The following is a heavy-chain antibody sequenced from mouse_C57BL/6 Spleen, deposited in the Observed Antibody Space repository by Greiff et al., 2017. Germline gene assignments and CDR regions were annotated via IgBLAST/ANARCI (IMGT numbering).Heavy chain of an antibody. J-gene: IGHJ1*03. CDR2: IDPNSGGT. CDR1: GYTFTSYW. CDR3: GGQEVYDYDLLGYFDV. V-gene: IGHV1-72*01. D-gene: IGHD2-4*01. Sequence: QVQLQQPGAELVKPGASVKLSCKASGYTFTSYWMHWVKQRPGRGLEWIGRIDPNSGGTKYNEKFKSKATLTVDKPSSTAYMQRSSLTSEDSAVYYCGGQEVYDYDLLGYFDVWGTGTTVTVSS.